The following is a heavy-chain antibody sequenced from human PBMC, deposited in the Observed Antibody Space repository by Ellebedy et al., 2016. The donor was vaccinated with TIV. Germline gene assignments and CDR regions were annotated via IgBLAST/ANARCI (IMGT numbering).Heavy chain of an antibody. J-gene: IGHJ6*02. CDR1: GFTFSSYS. CDR2: ISSSSSYI. D-gene: IGHD3-3*01. V-gene: IGHV3-21*01. CDR3: ARVNVLRFFTAGMDV. Sequence: GGSLRLSCAASGFTFSSYSMNWVRQAPGKGLEWVSSISSSSSYIYYADSVKGRFTISRDNAKNSLYLQMNSLRAEDTAVYYCARVNVLRFFTAGMDVWGQGTTVTVSS.